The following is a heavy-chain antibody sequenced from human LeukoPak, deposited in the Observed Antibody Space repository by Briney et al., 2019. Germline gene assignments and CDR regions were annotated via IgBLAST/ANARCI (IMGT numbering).Heavy chain of an antibody. J-gene: IGHJ3*02. Sequence: ASVKVSCKASGYTFTSYGISWVRQAPGQGLEWMGWISAYNGNTNYAQKFQGRVIITRNTSISTAYMELSSLRSEDTAVYYCARDITSGAFDIWGQGTMVTVSS. V-gene: IGHV1-18*01. CDR2: ISAYNGNT. CDR3: ARDITSGAFDI. D-gene: IGHD3-16*01. CDR1: GYTFTSYG.